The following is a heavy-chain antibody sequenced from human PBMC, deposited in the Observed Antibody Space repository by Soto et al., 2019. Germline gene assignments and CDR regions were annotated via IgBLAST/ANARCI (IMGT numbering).Heavy chain of an antibody. V-gene: IGHV1-18*01. Sequence: ASVKVSCKASGYTFTSYGISWVRQAPGQGLEWMGWISAYNGNTNYAQKLQGRVTMTTDTSTSTAYMELRSLRSDDTAVYYCAREEAYDILTGYSYMDVWGKGTTVTVSS. D-gene: IGHD3-9*01. CDR1: GYTFTSYG. J-gene: IGHJ6*03. CDR2: ISAYNGNT. CDR3: AREEAYDILTGYSYMDV.